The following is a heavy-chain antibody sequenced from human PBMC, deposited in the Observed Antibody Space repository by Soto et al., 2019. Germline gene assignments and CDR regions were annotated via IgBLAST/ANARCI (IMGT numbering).Heavy chain of an antibody. CDR1: GGSISSGGYY. CDR3: ASGRAAYGKPMDV. CDR2: IYYSGSA. V-gene: IGHV4-31*03. Sequence: QVQLQESGPGLVKPSQTLSLTCTVSGGSISSGGYYWSWIRQHPGKGLEWIGYIYYSGSAYYNPSLKSRVTISVDTSKNQFSLKLSSVTAADTAVYYCASGRAAYGKPMDVWGQGTTVTVSS. D-gene: IGHD3-16*01. J-gene: IGHJ6*02.